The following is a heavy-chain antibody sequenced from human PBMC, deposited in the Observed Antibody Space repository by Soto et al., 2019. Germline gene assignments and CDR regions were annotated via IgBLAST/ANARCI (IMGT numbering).Heavy chain of an antibody. V-gene: IGHV4-30-4*01. D-gene: IGHD3-16*01. J-gene: IGHJ5*02. CDR2: IHYSGST. Sequence: SETLSLTCTVSGGSISSGDYYWSWIRQPPGKGLEWIGYIHYSGSTFYNPSLKNRVTISLDTSKIQFSLKLSSVTAADTAVYYCVREGGHNWFDPLGQGTLVTVSS. CDR3: VREGGHNWFDP. CDR1: GGSISSGDYY.